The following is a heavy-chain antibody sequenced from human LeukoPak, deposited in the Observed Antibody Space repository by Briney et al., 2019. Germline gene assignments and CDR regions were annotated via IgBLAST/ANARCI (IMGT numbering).Heavy chain of an antibody. J-gene: IGHJ4*02. CDR1: GFTFSSYA. D-gene: IGHD5-12*01. CDR2: ISYDGSNK. Sequence: GRSLRLSCAASGFTFSSYAMHWVRQAPGKGLEWVAVISYDGSNKYYADSVKGRFTISRDNSKNTLYLQMNSLRAEDTAVYYCARDSGYEYFDYWGQGTLVTVSS. CDR3: ARDSGYEYFDY. V-gene: IGHV3-30*04.